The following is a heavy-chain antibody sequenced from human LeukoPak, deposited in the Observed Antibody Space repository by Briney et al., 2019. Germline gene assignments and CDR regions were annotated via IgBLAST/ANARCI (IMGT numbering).Heavy chain of an antibody. CDR2: IYHSGTT. Sequence: NSSETLSLTCTVSGGSISSYYWSWIRQPPGKGLEWIGNIYHSGTTYYNPSLENRVTISVDTSKNQFSLKLSSVTAADTAVYYCARVGIRPTRPFFDYWGQGTLVTASS. CDR3: ARVGIRPTRPFFDY. D-gene: IGHD5-18*01. V-gene: IGHV4-59*08. J-gene: IGHJ4*02. CDR1: GGSISSYY.